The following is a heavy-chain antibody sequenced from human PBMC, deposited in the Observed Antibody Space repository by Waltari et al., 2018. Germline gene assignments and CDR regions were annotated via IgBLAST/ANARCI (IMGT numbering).Heavy chain of an antibody. Sequence: QVQLQESGPGLVKPSETLSLTCTVSGGSISSYYWSRIRQPPGKGLEWIGYIYYSGSTNYNPSLKSRVTISVDTSKNQFSLKLSSVTAADTAVYYCARDTIYEGGTDAFDIWGQGTMVTVSS. CDR1: GGSISSYY. V-gene: IGHV4-59*01. J-gene: IGHJ3*02. CDR3: ARDTIYEGGTDAFDI. CDR2: IYYSGST. D-gene: IGHD3-10*01.